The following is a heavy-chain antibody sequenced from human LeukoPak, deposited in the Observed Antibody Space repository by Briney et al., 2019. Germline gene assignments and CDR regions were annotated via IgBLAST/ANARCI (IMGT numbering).Heavy chain of an antibody. V-gene: IGHV3-30-3*01. CDR3: AKGTYYYDSSGYSRSFYYYYMDV. CDR1: GFTFSSYA. CDR2: ISYDGSNK. D-gene: IGHD3-22*01. J-gene: IGHJ6*03. Sequence: PGRSLRLSCAASGFTFSSYAMHWVRQAPGKGLEWVAVISYDGSNKYYADSVKGRFTISRDNSKNTLYLQMNSLRAEDTAVYYCAKGTYYYDSSGYSRSFYYYYMDVWGKGTTVTVSS.